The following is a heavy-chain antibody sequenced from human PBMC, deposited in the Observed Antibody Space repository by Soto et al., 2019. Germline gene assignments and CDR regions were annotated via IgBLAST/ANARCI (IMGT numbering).Heavy chain of an antibody. D-gene: IGHD6-19*01. V-gene: IGHV2-5*02. Sequence: QITLKESGTTLVKPTQTLTLTCTFSGFSLSTSGVGVGWIRQPPGKALEWLALIYWDDDKRYSPSLKSRLTITKDTSKSQVVLTMTNMDPVDTATFYCAHRHSSVWYSFPYFDYWGQGTLVTVSS. CDR1: GFSLSTSGVG. CDR2: IYWDDDK. J-gene: IGHJ4*02. CDR3: AHRHSSVWYSFPYFDY.